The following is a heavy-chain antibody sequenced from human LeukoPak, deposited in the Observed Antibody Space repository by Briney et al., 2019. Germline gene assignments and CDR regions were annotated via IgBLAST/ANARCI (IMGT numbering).Heavy chain of an antibody. CDR2: IYYSGST. CDR3: ARDRLYSSSWYTSHYGMDV. Sequence: SETLSLTCTVSGGSISSYYWSWIRQPPGKGLEWIGYIYYSGSTNYNPSLKSRVIISVDTSKSQFSLKLSSVTAADTAVYYCARDRLYSSSWYTSHYGMDVWGQGTTVTVSS. CDR1: GGSISSYY. D-gene: IGHD6-13*01. J-gene: IGHJ6*02. V-gene: IGHV4-59*01.